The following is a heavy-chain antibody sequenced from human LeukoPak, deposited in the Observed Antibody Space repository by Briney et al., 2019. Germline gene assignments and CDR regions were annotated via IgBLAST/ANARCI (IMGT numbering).Heavy chain of an antibody. CDR1: ALIFSSYA. J-gene: IGHJ4*02. Sequence: GGSLRLSCAASALIFSSYAMSWVRQAPGKGLEWVSAISGSGGDTYYADSVKGRFIISRDNSKNTLYLQMSSLRAEDTAVYYCATPAYYDFWSGYYYWGQGTLVTVSS. CDR3: ATPAYYDFWSGYYY. V-gene: IGHV3-23*01. CDR2: ISGSGGDT. D-gene: IGHD3-3*01.